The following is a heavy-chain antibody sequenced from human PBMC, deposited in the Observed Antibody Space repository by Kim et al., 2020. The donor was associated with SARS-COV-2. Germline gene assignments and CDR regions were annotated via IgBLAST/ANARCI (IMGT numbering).Heavy chain of an antibody. D-gene: IGHD3-10*01. V-gene: IGHV5-10-1*01. CDR1: GYSFTSYW. CDR3: ARLLVRGVITESYGMDV. J-gene: IGHJ6*02. CDR2: IDPSDSYT. Sequence: GESLKISCKGSGYSFTSYWISWVRQMPGKGLEWLGRIDPSDSYTNYSPSFQGHVTISADQSISTAYLQRSSLKASDTAMYYCARLLVRGVITESYGMDVWGQGTTVTVSS.